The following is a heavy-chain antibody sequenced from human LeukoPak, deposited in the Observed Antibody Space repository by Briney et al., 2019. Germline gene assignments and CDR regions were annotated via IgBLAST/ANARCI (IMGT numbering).Heavy chain of an antibody. J-gene: IGHJ4*02. CDR1: GFAFSASY. Sequence: PGRSLRLSCVASGFAFSASYMHWVRQAPGRGLEWVSVIWYDGSNKYYADSVKGRFTISRDNSKNTLYLQMSSLRAEDTAVYYCATVHISSWAYFDSWGQGTLVTVSS. V-gene: IGHV3-33*01. D-gene: IGHD6-13*01. CDR2: IWYDGSNK. CDR3: ATVHISSWAYFDS.